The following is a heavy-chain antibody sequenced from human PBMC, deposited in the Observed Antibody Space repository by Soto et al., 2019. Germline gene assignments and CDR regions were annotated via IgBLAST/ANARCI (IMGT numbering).Heavy chain of an antibody. CDR2: ISRSGDT. J-gene: IGHJ2*01. Sequence: EVLLVETGGDLMQPGGSLRLSCAASDFIVSGNYMSWVRQAPGKGLEWVSSISRSGDTHYADSARGRFTISRDESENRLYLQMSTLRVDDTGLYHCASRTGDLYWYFDLWGRGTLVTVSS. CDR3: ASRTGDLYWYFDL. D-gene: IGHD7-27*01. V-gene: IGHV3-53*02. CDR1: DFIVSGNY.